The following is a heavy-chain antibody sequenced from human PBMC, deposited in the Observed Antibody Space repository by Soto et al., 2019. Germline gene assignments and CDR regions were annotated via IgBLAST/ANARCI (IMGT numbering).Heavy chain of an antibody. CDR3: ARGGYFEWSFDF. CDR2: IYNSGST. CDR1: GGSISSFY. Sequence: PSETLSLTCIVSGGSISSFYWSWIRQSPGKGLEWIGYIYNSGSTNYNPSLKSRVTISVDTSKSQFSLKLTSVTAADTAVYYCARGGYFEWSFDFWGQGTLVTVS. V-gene: IGHV4-59*08. D-gene: IGHD3-9*01. J-gene: IGHJ4*02.